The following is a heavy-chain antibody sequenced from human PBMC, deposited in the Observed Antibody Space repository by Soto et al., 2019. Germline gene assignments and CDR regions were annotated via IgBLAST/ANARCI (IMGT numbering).Heavy chain of an antibody. CDR2: ISAYNGNT. Sequence: ASVKVCCKASGYTFTSYGMRWVRQETEQGLEWMGWISAYNGNTNYAQKLQGRVTMTTDTSTSTAYMELRSLRSDDTAVYYCARADYSSSLYYYYYMDVWGKGTTVTVSS. D-gene: IGHD6-6*01. CDR1: GYTFTSYG. V-gene: IGHV1-18*01. J-gene: IGHJ6*03. CDR3: ARADYSSSLYYYYYMDV.